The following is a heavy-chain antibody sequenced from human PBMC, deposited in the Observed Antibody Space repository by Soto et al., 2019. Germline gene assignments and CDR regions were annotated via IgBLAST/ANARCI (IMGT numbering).Heavy chain of an antibody. V-gene: IGHV3-30*18. D-gene: IGHD4-17*01. CDR1: GFTFSSYG. CDR2: ISYDGSNK. J-gene: IGHJ4*02. Sequence: LRLSCAASGFTFSSYGMHWVRQAPGKGLEWVAVISYDGSNKYYADSVKGRFTISRDNSKNTLYLQMNSLRAEDTAVYYCAKDGRHYGDYVPFDYWGQGTLVTVSS. CDR3: AKDGRHYGDYVPFDY.